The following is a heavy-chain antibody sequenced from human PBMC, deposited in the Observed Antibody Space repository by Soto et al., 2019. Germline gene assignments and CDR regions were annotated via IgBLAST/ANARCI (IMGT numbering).Heavy chain of an antibody. CDR2: IIPIFGTA. Sequence: VASVKVSCKASGGTFSSYAISWVRQAPGQGLEWMGGIIPIFGTANYAQKFQGRVTITADESTSTAYMELSSLRSEDTAVYYCARDLNGSGSRSDWGQGTLVTVSS. V-gene: IGHV1-69*13. CDR3: ARDLNGSGSRSD. J-gene: IGHJ4*02. CDR1: GGTFSSYA. D-gene: IGHD3-10*01.